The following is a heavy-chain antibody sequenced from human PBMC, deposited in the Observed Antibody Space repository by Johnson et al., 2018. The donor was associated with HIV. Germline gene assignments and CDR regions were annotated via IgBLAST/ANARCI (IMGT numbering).Heavy chain of an antibody. V-gene: IGHV3-20*04. CDR1: GFRFDNYG. CDR2: INWNGGST. J-gene: IGHJ3*02. D-gene: IGHD1-1*01. CDR3: ARDTKVPRYNWNDGGFDM. Sequence: VQLVESGGGVVQPGGSLRLSCAASGFRFDNYGMRWVRQAPGKGLECVSGINWNGGSTGYVDSVKGRFTISRDNSKNTLYLQMKSLRAEDTVVYYCARDTKVPRYNWNDGGFDMWGQGTKVTVSS.